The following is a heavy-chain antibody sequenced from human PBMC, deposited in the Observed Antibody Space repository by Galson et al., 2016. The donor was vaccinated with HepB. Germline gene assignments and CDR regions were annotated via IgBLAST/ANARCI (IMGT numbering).Heavy chain of an antibody. J-gene: IGHJ5*02. CDR3: ARVSSTSVFAAAWFDP. Sequence: SLRLSCAASGFTFEDFAMHWVRQTPGRGLEWVSGISWNSGTIVYADSVKGRFTISRDNAKSSLYLQLNSLRPEDTAFYSCARVSSTSVFAAAWFDPRGQGALVTVSS. CDR1: GFTFEDFA. CDR2: ISWNSGTI. D-gene: IGHD6-25*01. V-gene: IGHV3-9*01.